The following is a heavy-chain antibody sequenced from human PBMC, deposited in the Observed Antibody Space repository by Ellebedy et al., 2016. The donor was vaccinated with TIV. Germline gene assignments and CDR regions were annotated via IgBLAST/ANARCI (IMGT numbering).Heavy chain of an antibody. CDR2: ISYDGSNK. V-gene: IGHV3-30*18. J-gene: IGHJ5*02. D-gene: IGHD2-2*02. Sequence: GGSLRLXXAASGFTFSSYTMRWVRQAPGKGLEWVAVISYDGSNKYYADSVKGRFTISRDNSKNTLYLQMNSLRAEDTAVYYCAKDRTGYCSSTSCYRSNWFDPWGQGTLVTVSS. CDR1: GFTFSSYT. CDR3: AKDRTGYCSSTSCYRSNWFDP.